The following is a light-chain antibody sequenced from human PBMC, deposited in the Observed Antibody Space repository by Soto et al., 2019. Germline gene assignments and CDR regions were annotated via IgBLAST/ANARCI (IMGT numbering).Light chain of an antibody. Sequence: IVLTQSPGTLSLSPGERATLSRRASQTVRSNSLAWYQQKPGQAPRLLIYAASSRATGIPDRFSGGGSGTDFSLTISRLETEDFSVYYCQQYGSSPLTFGGGTKVDIK. J-gene: IGKJ4*01. CDR1: QTVRSNS. CDR3: QQYGSSPLT. CDR2: AAS. V-gene: IGKV3-20*01.